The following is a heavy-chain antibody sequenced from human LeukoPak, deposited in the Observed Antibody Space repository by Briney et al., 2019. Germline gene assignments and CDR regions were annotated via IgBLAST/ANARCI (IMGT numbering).Heavy chain of an antibody. CDR2: IYYSGST. V-gene: IGHV4-59*01. CDR1: GGSISSYY. Sequence: SETLSLTCTVSGGSISSYYWSWIRQPPGKGLEWIGCIYYSGSTNYNPSLKSRVTISVDTSKNQFSLKLSSVTAADTAVYYCARDKRYCSGGSCYENWFDPWGQGTLVTVSS. J-gene: IGHJ5*02. CDR3: ARDKRYCSGGSCYENWFDP. D-gene: IGHD2-15*01.